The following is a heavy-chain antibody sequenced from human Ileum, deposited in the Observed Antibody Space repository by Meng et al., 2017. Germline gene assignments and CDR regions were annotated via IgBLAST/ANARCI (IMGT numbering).Heavy chain of an antibody. CDR1: GASISNYY. V-gene: IGHV4-4*07. CDR2: VHSIGNT. CDR3: AKGLGSDYDYNWFDS. J-gene: IGHJ5*01. D-gene: IGHD5-12*01. Sequence: QFHRQRSVPRLVSLSGTLSLTCPVSGASISNYYWNWIRQPAGKGLEWIGRVHSIGNTRYNPSLESRITMSIDTSENQFSLLLSSVTAADTAVYYCAKGLGSDYDYNWFDSWGQGTLVTVSS.